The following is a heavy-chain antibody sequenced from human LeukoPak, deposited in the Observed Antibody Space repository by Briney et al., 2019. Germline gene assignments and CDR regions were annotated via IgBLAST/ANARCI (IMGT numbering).Heavy chain of an antibody. J-gene: IGHJ3*02. V-gene: IGHV3-21*01. D-gene: IGHD1-26*01. Sequence: GGSLRLSCAASGFTFSSYSMNWVRQAPGKGLEWVSSISSSSSYMYYADSVKGRFPISRDNTKNSLYLQMNSLRAEDTAVYYCAREVGTPQAFDIWGQGTMVTVSS. CDR2: ISSSSSYM. CDR1: GFTFSSYS. CDR3: AREVGTPQAFDI.